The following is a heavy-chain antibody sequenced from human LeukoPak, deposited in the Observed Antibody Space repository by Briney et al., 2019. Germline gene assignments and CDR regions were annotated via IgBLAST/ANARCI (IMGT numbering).Heavy chain of an antibody. CDR2: IYSGGST. D-gene: IGHD2-21*02. Sequence: QPGGSLRLSCAASGFTVSSNYMSWLRQAPGKGLEWVSVIYSGGSTYYADSVKGRFTISRDNSKNTLYLQMNRLRAEDTAVYYCARDPPPHYCGGDCYSSWGQGTLVTVSS. V-gene: IGHV3-53*01. CDR3: ARDPPPHYCGGDCYSS. CDR1: GFTVSSNY. J-gene: IGHJ1*01.